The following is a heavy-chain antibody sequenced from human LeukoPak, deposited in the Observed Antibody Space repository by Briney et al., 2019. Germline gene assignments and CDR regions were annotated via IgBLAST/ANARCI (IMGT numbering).Heavy chain of an antibody. CDR3: ARDLGRGYYDSSGYRGAFDI. D-gene: IGHD3-22*01. V-gene: IGHV3-11*06. Sequence: GGSLRLSCEASGFTFSDYYSSWIRQAPGKGLEWVSSISSSSSYIYYADSVKGRFTISRDNAKNSLYLQMNSLRAEDTAVYYCARDLGRGYYDSSGYRGAFDIWGQGTMVTVSS. CDR1: GFTFSDYY. J-gene: IGHJ3*02. CDR2: ISSSSSYI.